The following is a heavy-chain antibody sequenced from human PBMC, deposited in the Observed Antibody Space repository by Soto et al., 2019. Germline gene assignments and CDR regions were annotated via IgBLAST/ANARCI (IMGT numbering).Heavy chain of an antibody. Sequence: QDQLVQSGAEVKKPGASVTVSCKASGYSFTNYGITWVRQAPGHGLEWMGWISAFNGNTHYAQKLQGRVTMTTDAFTSTAYMELRSLRSDDTAVYYCARDRGVAPPEAGNTHYYYYMDVWGKGTTVTVSS. CDR2: ISAFNGNT. D-gene: IGHD6-19*01. CDR1: GYSFTNYG. V-gene: IGHV1-18*01. CDR3: ARDRGVAPPEAGNTHYYYYMDV. J-gene: IGHJ6*03.